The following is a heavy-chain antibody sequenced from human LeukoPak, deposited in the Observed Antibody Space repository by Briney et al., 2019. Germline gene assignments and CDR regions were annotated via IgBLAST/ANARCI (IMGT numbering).Heavy chain of an antibody. Sequence: SETLSLTCAVYGGSFSDYSWSWIRQPPGKGLEWIGEINHREGTNYNPSLKSRVTISVDTSKNQFSLKLSSVTAADTAVYYCARHGSRSGYDRNNFDYWGQGTLVTVSS. CDR1: GGSFSDYS. J-gene: IGHJ4*02. CDR2: INHREGT. CDR3: ARHGSRSGYDRNNFDY. D-gene: IGHD5-12*01. V-gene: IGHV4-34*01.